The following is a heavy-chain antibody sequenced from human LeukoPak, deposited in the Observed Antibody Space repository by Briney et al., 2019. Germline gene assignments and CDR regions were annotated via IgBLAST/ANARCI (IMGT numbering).Heavy chain of an antibody. CDR2: ISGSGGST. J-gene: IGHJ6*02. CDR3: AKDHKLRQQLVLRGYYYYGMDV. D-gene: IGHD6-13*01. CDR1: GFTFSGYA. V-gene: IGHV3-23*01. Sequence: GGSLRLSCAASGFTFSGYAMSWVRQAPGKGLEWVSAISGSGGSTYYADSVKGRFTISRDNSKNTLYLQMNILRAEDAAVYYCAKDHKLRQQLVLRGYYYYGMDVWGQGTTVTVSS.